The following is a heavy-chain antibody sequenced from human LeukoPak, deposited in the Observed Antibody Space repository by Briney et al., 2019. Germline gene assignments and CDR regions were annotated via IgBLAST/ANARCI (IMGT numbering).Heavy chain of an antibody. J-gene: IGHJ5*02. V-gene: IGHV4-59*01. CDR3: ARGPNSSGWYEDWFDP. Sequence: SETLSLTCTVSGGSISSYYWSWIRQPPGKGLEWIGHIYYSGSTNYNPSLKSRVTISVDTSKNQFSLKLSSVTAADTAVYYCARGPNSSGWYEDWFDPWGQGTLVTVSS. CDR1: GGSISSYY. D-gene: IGHD6-19*01. CDR2: IYYSGST.